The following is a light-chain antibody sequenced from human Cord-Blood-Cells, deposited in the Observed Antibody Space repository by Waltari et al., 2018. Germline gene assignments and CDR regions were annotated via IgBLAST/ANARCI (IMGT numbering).Light chain of an antibody. Sequence: LQMTQSPSSLSASVRDRVTITCRASQSISSYLNWYQQKPGKAPKLLIYAASSLQSGVPSRFSGSGSGTDFTLTISSLQPEDFATYYCQQSYSTPWTLGQGTKVEIK. CDR3: QQSYSTPWT. J-gene: IGKJ1*01. CDR1: QSISSY. V-gene: IGKV1-39*01. CDR2: AAS.